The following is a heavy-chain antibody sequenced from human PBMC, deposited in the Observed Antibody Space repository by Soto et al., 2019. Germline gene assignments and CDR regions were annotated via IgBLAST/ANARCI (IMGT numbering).Heavy chain of an antibody. CDR1: GVTFSPYS. CDR2: ISSDSNTI. CDR3: AGSSLCDHYDFWGDSHVAWMFV. D-gene: IGHD3-3*01. V-gene: IGHV3-48*02. Sequence: EAQLVESGGALVQPGGSLRLSCVASGVTFSPYSMSWVRQAPGKGLEWVSYISSDSNTIYYADSVRGRFTISRNNAKNSLYLQLNWLRDEYTAVYYCAGSSLCDHYDFWGDSHVAWMFVWGLGTTVTVYS. J-gene: IGHJ6*02.